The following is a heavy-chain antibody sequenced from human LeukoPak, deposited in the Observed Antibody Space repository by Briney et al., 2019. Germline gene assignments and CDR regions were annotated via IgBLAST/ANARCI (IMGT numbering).Heavy chain of an antibody. CDR2: IYSGRTT. D-gene: IGHD2-8*01. V-gene: IGHV3-66*01. CDR3: ASSAYAMFDY. Sequence: PGGSLRLSCEASGFTVSNNYMNWVRQAPGKGLEWVSVIYSGRTTYYADSVKGRFTISRDNSKNTLYLQMNSLRAEDTAVYYCASSAYAMFDYWGQGTLVTVSS. J-gene: IGHJ4*02. CDR1: GFTVSNNY.